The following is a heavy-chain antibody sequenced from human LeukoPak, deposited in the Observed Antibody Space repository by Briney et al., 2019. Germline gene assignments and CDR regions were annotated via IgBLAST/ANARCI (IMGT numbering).Heavy chain of an antibody. V-gene: IGHV3-23*01. CDR2: ISNSGGST. CDR1: GFTFTTYA. Sequence: GGSLRLSCAASGFTFTTYAMSWVRQAPGKGLEWVSGISNSGGSTYYADSVKGRFTISRDNSKDTLYLQMNSLRAEDTAVYYCAEYYYYDSSGYQQYYFDYWGQGTLVTVSS. J-gene: IGHJ4*02. D-gene: IGHD3-22*01. CDR3: AEYYYYDSSGYQQYYFDY.